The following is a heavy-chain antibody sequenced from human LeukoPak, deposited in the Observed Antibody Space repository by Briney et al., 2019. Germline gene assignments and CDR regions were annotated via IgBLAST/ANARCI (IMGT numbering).Heavy chain of an antibody. D-gene: IGHD4-17*01. CDR1: GGSISSYY. J-gene: IGHJ4*02. Sequence: PSETLSLTCTVSGGSISSYYWSWIRQAPGKGLEWIGYIYYSGSTNYDPSLKSRVTISVDTSKNQFSLKLSSVTAADTAVYYCARDDYGDYGGFDYWGQGTLVTVSS. CDR3: ARDDYGDYGGFDY. CDR2: IYYSGST. V-gene: IGHV4-59*01.